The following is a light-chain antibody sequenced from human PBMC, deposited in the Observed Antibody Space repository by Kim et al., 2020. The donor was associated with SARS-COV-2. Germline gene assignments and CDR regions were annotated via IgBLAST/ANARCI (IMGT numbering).Light chain of an antibody. CDR3: SSYTNSNTLI. CDR2: DVS. Sequence: GHSITISCTGSSSDIGAYDYVSWFQQHPGRAPKLLIFDVSERASGVSIRFSGSKSVNTASLTISGLQADDEADYYCSSYTNSNTLIFGGGTQLTVL. V-gene: IGLV2-14*03. CDR1: SSDIGAYDY. J-gene: IGLJ2*01.